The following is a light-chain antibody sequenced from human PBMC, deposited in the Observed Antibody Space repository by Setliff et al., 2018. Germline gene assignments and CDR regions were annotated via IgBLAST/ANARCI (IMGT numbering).Light chain of an antibody. V-gene: IGLV2-14*01. CDR1: SSDVGSHNY. Sequence: QSALTQPASVSGSPGQSITISCTGTSSDVGSHNYVSWYQHHPGKAPKLVIYEVSNRPSGVSNRFSGSKSVNTASLTISGLQAEDEADYYCSSFRSIATPEVFGTGTKVPS. J-gene: IGLJ1*01. CDR2: EVS. CDR3: SSFRSIATPEV.